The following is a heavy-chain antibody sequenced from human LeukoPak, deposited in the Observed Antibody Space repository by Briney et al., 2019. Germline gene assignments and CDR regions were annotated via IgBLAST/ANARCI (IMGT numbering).Heavy chain of an antibody. CDR2: ISYDGSNK. V-gene: IGHV3-30*01. D-gene: IGHD3-3*01. Sequence: TGGSLRLSCAASGFTFSGYAMHWVRQAPGKGLEWVAVISYDGSNKYYADSVKGRFTISRDNSKNTLYLQMNSLRAEDTAVYYCARDPNYDFWTAYYMDVWGKGTTVTVSS. CDR1: GFTFSGYA. J-gene: IGHJ6*03. CDR3: ARDPNYDFWTAYYMDV.